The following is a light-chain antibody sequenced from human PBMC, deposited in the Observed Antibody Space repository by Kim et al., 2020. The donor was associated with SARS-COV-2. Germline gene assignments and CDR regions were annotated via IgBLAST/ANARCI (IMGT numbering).Light chain of an antibody. CDR2: ARN. Sequence: SSELTQDPAVSVALGQTVRITCQGDSLRSYYAGWYQQKPGQAPVLVIYARNNRPSGIPDRFSGSNSGNTATLTITGAQAEDEADYYCNSRETSTSHILIGGGTKLTVL. CDR1: SLRSYY. J-gene: IGLJ2*01. CDR3: NSRETSTSHIL. V-gene: IGLV3-19*01.